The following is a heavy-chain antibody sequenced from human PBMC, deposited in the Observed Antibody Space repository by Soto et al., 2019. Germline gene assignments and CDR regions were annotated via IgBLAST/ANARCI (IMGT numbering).Heavy chain of an antibody. CDR2: IIPIFGTA. CDR3: ARKRAVLLCFGKYGMDV. V-gene: IGHV1-69*01. J-gene: IGHJ6*02. CDR1: GGTFSSYA. Sequence: QVQLVQSGAEVKKPGSSVKVSCKASGGTFSSYAISWVRQAPGQGLEWKGGIIPIFGTANYAQKFQGRVTITADESTSTAYMELSSLRSEHTAVYYCARKRAVLLCFGKYGMDVWGQGTTVTVSS. D-gene: IGHD3-10*01.